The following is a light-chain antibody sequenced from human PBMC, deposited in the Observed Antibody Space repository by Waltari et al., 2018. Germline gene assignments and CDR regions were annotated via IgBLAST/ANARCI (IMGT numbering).Light chain of an antibody. CDR3: QHHNNWPPRWT. Sequence: EIVMTQSPATLSVSPGERATLSCRASQSVSSKLAWYQQKPGQAPRLLIYGASTRATGVPARFSGSGSGPEYILIISSLQSEDFAVYYCQHHNNWPPRWTFGQGTKVEIK. V-gene: IGKV3-15*01. CDR1: QSVSSK. CDR2: GAS. J-gene: IGKJ1*01.